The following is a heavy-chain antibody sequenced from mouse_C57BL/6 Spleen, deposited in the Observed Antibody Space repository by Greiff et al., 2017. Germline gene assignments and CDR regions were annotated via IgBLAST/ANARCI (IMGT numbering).Heavy chain of an antibody. Sequence: EVQRVESGGGLVKPGGSLKLSCAASGFTFSDYGMHWVRQAPEKGLEWVAYISSGSSTIYYADPVKGRLTISRDNAKNTLFLQMTRLRSENTAMYYCAKFYYGSSMDYWGQGTSVTVSS. CDR2: ISSGSSTI. CDR1: GFTFSDYG. D-gene: IGHD1-1*01. CDR3: AKFYYGSSMDY. V-gene: IGHV5-17*01. J-gene: IGHJ4*01.